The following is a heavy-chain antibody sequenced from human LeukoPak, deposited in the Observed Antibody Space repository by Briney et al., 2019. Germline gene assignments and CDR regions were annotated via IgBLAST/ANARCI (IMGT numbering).Heavy chain of an antibody. CDR2: INSGSSHT. CDR3: ARGSPGYNSGWYIDY. J-gene: IGHJ4*02. Sequence: GGSLRLSCAASGFTFSSYSMNWVRQAPGKGLEWVSSINSGSSHTYYADSVKGRFAISRDNAKDSLYLQMNSLRAEDTAVYYCARGSPGYNSGWYIDYWGQGTLVTVSS. D-gene: IGHD6-19*01. V-gene: IGHV3-21*01. CDR1: GFTFSSYS.